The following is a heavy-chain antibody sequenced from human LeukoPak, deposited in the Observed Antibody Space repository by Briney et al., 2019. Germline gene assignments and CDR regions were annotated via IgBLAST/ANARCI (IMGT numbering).Heavy chain of an antibody. CDR3: ATPYCSSISCLDVFNV. V-gene: IGHV4-31*03. J-gene: IGHJ3*01. Sequence: SQTLSLTCNVPGVSVSDGRYYWTWIRQHPGKGLEWIGYKYYSGSAKYNPSLKSRLTISIDTSKNQFSLQLSSVTAADTATYYCATPYCSSISCLDVFNVWGQGTRVTVSS. CDR2: KYYSGSA. D-gene: IGHD2-2*01. CDR1: GVSVSDGRYY.